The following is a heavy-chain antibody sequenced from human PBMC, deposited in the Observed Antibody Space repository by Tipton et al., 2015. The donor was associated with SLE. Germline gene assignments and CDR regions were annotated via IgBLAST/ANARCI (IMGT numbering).Heavy chain of an antibody. CDR1: GFRFSGYD. J-gene: IGHJ6*02. V-gene: IGHV3-33*01. Sequence: SLRLSCAASGFRFSGYDMHWVRQAPGKGPEWVAFIWYDSNKKDYVDSVKGRFIISRDNSQNTLYLQMNSLRADDTAVYYCARRVGIATGDTTRYFYGLDVWGQGTTVTVSS. CDR3: ARRVGIATGDTTRYFYGLDV. CDR2: IWYDSNKK. D-gene: IGHD6-13*01.